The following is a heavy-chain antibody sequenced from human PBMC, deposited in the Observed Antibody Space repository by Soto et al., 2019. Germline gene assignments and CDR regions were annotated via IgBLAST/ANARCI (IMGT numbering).Heavy chain of an antibody. V-gene: IGHV1-69*12. CDR2: IIPIFGTA. Sequence: QVQLVQSGAEVKKPGSSVKVSCKASGGTFSSYAISWVRQAPGQGLEWMGGIIPIFGTANYAQKFQGRVTITADESTSTADMELSSLRSEDTVVYDCARVRNHGIVLDPPHYYYGMDVWGQGTTVTVSS. CDR3: ARVRNHGIVLDPPHYYYGMDV. CDR1: GGTFSSYA. D-gene: IGHD2-2*01. J-gene: IGHJ6*02.